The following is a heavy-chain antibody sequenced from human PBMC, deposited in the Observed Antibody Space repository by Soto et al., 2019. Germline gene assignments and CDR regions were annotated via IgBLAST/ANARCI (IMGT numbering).Heavy chain of an antibody. CDR3: SADHPHMAMGWPV. CDR1: GFDFGSFG. V-gene: IGHV1-58*02. Sequence: ASVKVSCKDSGFDFGSFGIQFLRQTRGRGLEWIGWIVVVSGSTNYARHFQGRVAISRDMSSSTAYLDLSDLKSDDTAVYFCSADHPHMAMGWPVWG. CDR2: IVVVSGST. J-gene: IGHJ3*01. D-gene: IGHD6-19*01.